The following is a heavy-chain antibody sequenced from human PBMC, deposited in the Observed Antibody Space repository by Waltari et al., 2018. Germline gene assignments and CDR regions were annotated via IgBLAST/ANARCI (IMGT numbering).Heavy chain of an antibody. V-gene: IGHV3-23*01. D-gene: IGHD4-4*01. J-gene: IGHJ4*02. CDR2: ISGSGGST. CDR1: GFNFSSSA. CDR3: AKGTTVTTPFDY. Sequence: EVQLLESGGGLVQPGGSLRLSCAASGFNFSSSAMSWVRQAPGKGLEWVSAISGSGGSTYYADSVKGRFTISRDNSKNTLYLQMNSLRAEDTAVYYCAKGTTVTTPFDYWGQGTLVTVSS.